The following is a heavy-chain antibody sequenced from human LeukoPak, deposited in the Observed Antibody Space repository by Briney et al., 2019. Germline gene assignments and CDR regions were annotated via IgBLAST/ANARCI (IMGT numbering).Heavy chain of an antibody. J-gene: IGHJ5*02. CDR1: GFTFSSYG. V-gene: IGHV3-30*03. D-gene: IGHD6-13*01. CDR2: ISYDGSNK. CDR3: ARDSSLNWFDP. Sequence: PGGSLRLSCAASGFTFSSYGMHWVRQAPGKGLEWVAVISYDGSNKYYADSVKGRFTISRDNSKNTLYLQMNSLRAEDTAVYYCARDSSLNWFDPWGQGTLVTVSS.